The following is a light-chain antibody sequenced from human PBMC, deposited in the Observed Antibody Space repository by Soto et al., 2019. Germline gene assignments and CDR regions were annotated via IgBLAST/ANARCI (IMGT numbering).Light chain of an antibody. Sequence: EIVLTQSPANLSVSPGERATLSCRASQSVRSNLAWYQQKPGQAPRLLIFGATTRATNISARYTGSGSGTEFTLTISSLQSEDFAVYYCQQYVNWPPLTXGXGTKVEIK. CDR3: QQYVNWPPLT. CDR1: QSVRSN. V-gene: IGKV3-15*01. CDR2: GAT. J-gene: IGKJ4*01.